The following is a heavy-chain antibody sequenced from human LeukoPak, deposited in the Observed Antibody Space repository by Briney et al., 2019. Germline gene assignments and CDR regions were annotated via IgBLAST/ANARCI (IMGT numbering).Heavy chain of an antibody. V-gene: IGHV3-64*02. J-gene: IGHJ4*02. D-gene: IGHD3-9*01. CDR2: ISSNGRSA. Sequence: SGGSLRLSCAASGFVFSDYAMHWVRQAPGKGLEYVAAISSNGRSAEYADSVNGRFIISRDNSNNTLYLQMGSLRVDDMGVYYCARDRWPQILTGYYNDYWGGGTLVTVSS. CDR3: ARDRWPQILTGYYNDY. CDR1: GFVFSDYA.